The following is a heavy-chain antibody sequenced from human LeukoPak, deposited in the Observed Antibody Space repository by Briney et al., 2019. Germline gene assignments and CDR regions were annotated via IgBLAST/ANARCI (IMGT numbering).Heavy chain of an antibody. CDR1: GGSISSYY. J-gene: IGHJ6*03. Sequence: SETLSLTCTVSGGSISSYYWSWIRQPPGKGLEWIGYIYYSGSTNYNPSLKRRVTLSVDTSKNQFSLKLSSVTAPDTAVYYGARESTCWIQRRYYSYRDVWVKGTTVSVPS. CDR3: ARESTCWIQRRYYSYRDV. CDR2: IYYSGST. V-gene: IGHV4-59*01. D-gene: IGHD5-18*01.